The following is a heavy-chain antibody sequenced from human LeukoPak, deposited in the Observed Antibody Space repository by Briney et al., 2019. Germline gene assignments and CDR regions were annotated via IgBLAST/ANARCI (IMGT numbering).Heavy chain of an antibody. J-gene: IGHJ4*02. CDR2: IKHDGSEK. D-gene: IGHD3-22*01. V-gene: IGHV3-7*01. Sequence: PGGSLRLSCAVSGFTFSSYWMTWVRQAPGKGLEWVANIKHDGSEKFYVDSVKGRFTISRDNAKNSLYLQMNSLRAEDTAVYYCAGPMIGIPETIDYWGQGTLVTVSS. CDR1: GFTFSSYW. CDR3: AGPMIGIPETIDY.